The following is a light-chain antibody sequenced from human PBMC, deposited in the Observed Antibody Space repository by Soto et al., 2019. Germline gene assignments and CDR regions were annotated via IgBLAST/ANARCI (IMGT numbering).Light chain of an antibody. CDR3: QQYDSSPYT. CDR1: QSVSSSY. Sequence: EIVLTQSPGTLSLSPGERVTLSCRASQSVSSSYLAWYQQKPGQHPRLLIYGASSRATGIPDRFSGSGSGTDFTLTISRLEPEDFAVYYCQQYDSSPYTFGQGTKLEIK. CDR2: GAS. J-gene: IGKJ2*01. V-gene: IGKV3-20*01.